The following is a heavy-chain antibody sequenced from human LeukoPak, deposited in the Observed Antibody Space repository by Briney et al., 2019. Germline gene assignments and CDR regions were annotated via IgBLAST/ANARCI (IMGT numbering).Heavy chain of an antibody. CDR1: GFNFDNSW. CDR2: IKKDGSDK. V-gene: IGHV3-7*01. CDR3: VKDGDYFDY. J-gene: IGHJ4*02. D-gene: IGHD4-17*01. Sequence: GGSLRLSCAASGFNFDNSWMSWVRQAPGKGVEWVANIKKDGSDKYYVDSVKGRFTISRDNAKNSLYLQMNSLRVEDTAVYYCVKDGDYFDYWGQGTPVTVSS.